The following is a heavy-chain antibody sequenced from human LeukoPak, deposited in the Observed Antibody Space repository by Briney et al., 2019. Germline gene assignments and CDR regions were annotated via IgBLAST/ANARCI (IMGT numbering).Heavy chain of an antibody. Sequence: GGSLRLSCAASGFTFSSYGMHWVRQAPGKGLEWVAVISYDGSNKYCADSVKGRFTISRDNSKNTLYLQMNSLRAEDTAVYYCARDYGDYLEYFQHWGQGTLVTVSS. J-gene: IGHJ1*01. CDR2: ISYDGSNK. V-gene: IGHV3-30*03. D-gene: IGHD4-17*01. CDR3: ARDYGDYLEYFQH. CDR1: GFTFSSYG.